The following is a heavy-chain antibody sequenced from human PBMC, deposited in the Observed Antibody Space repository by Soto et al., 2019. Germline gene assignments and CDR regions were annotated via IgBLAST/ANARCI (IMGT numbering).Heavy chain of an antibody. J-gene: IGHJ5*02. V-gene: IGHV1-18*01. Sequence: ASVKVSCKASGYTFTSYGISWVRQVPGQGLEWMGWISAYNGNTNYAQKLQGRVTMTTDTSATTAYMELRNLRSDDTAVYYCARLIAAAGIYNWLDPWGQGTLVTVSS. CDR3: ARLIAAAGIYNWLDP. CDR2: ISAYNGNT. D-gene: IGHD6-13*01. CDR1: GYTFTSYG.